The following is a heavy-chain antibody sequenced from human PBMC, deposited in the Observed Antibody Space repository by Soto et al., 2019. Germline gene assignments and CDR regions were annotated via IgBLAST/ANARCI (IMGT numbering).Heavy chain of an antibody. CDR2: IYASGSP. V-gene: IGHV4-59*08. CDR1: GDSISSYF. J-gene: IGHJ5*02. D-gene: IGHD3-3*01. CDR3: ARHEILEWLLGWFDP. Sequence: PSETLSLTCTVSGDSISSYFWSWIRLPPGKGLEWIGQIYASGSPSYNPSLKSRVTISVDTSKSQLSLKLSSVTAADTAVYYCARHEILEWLLGWFDPWGQGTLVTVSS.